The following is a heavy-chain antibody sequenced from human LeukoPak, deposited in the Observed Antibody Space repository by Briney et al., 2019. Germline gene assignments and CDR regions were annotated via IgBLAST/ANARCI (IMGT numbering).Heavy chain of an antibody. CDR3: AREAKESYGMDV. CDR1: GFTLNTFG. V-gene: IGHV3-7*01. CDR2: IYQDGSKR. Sequence: GGSLRLSCAASGFTLNTFGLTWVRQAPGKGLEWVANIYQDGSKRNYVDSVKDRFAISRDNAKNSLYLQMNSLTAEDTAVYYCAREAKESYGMDVWGQGTTVTVSS. J-gene: IGHJ6*02. D-gene: IGHD3-10*01.